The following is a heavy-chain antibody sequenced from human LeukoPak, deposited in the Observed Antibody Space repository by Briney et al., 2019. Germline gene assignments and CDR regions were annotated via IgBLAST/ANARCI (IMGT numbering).Heavy chain of an antibody. CDR3: ARDRIAARPYYFDY. J-gene: IGHJ4*02. D-gene: IGHD6-6*01. Sequence: SETLSLTCTVSGGSISSGDYYWSWIRQPPGKGLEWIVYIYYSGSTYYNPSLKSRVTISVDTSKNQFSLKLSSVTAADTAVYYCARDRIAARPYYFDYWGQGTLVTVSS. CDR2: IYYSGST. CDR1: GGSISSGDYY. V-gene: IGHV4-30-4*08.